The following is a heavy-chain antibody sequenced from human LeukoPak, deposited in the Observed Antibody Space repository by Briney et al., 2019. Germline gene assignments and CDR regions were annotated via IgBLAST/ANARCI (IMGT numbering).Heavy chain of an antibody. CDR3: ARRGSSGYFHRAYYFDY. Sequence: GESLKISCEGSGXSFTSYWSGWVRQMPGKGLEWMGIIYPGDSDTRYSPSFQGQVTISADKSISTAYLQWSSLKASDTAMYYCARRGSSGYFHRAYYFDYWGQGTLVTVSS. CDR2: IYPGDSDT. CDR1: GXSFTSYW. J-gene: IGHJ4*02. D-gene: IGHD3-22*01. V-gene: IGHV5-51*01.